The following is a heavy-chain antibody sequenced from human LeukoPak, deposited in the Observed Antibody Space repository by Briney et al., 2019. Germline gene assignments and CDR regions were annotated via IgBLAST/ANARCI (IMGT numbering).Heavy chain of an antibody. CDR1: GGSFSGYY. V-gene: IGHV4-34*01. J-gene: IGHJ4*02. CDR3: AIDTYYYDSSGYSYLDY. D-gene: IGHD3-22*01. CDR2: INHSGST. Sequence: SETLSLTCAVYGGSFSGYYWSWIRQPPGKGLEWIGEINHSGSTNYNPSLKSRVTISVDTSKNQFSLKLSSVTAADTAVYYCAIDTYYYDSSGYSYLDYWGQGTLATVSS.